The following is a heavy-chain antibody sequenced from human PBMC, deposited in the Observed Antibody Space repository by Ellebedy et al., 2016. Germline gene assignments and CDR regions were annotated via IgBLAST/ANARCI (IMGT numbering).Heavy chain of an antibody. Sequence: GESLKISXTASGFTLSGNGFHWVRQAPGKGLEWVGVSTNDDITNYYADSVRGRFTISRDNSRNILYLQANRLRTEDSAVYFCAGEQTSGYYRVADLWGRGILVTV. CDR1: GFTLSGNG. CDR3: AGEQTSGYYRVADL. J-gene: IGHJ4*02. D-gene: IGHD3-22*01. CDR2: STNDDITN. V-gene: IGHV3-30*04.